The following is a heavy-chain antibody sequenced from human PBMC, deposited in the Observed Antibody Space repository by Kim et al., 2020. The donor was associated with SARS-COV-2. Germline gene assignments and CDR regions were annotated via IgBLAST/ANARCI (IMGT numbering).Heavy chain of an antibody. Sequence: SLKSRVTISGDTSKNQFSLKLSSVTAADTAVYYCAGGRITIFGVVTEFDYWGQGTLVTVSS. D-gene: IGHD3-3*01. CDR3: AGGRITIFGVVTEFDY. J-gene: IGHJ4*02. V-gene: IGHV4-31*02.